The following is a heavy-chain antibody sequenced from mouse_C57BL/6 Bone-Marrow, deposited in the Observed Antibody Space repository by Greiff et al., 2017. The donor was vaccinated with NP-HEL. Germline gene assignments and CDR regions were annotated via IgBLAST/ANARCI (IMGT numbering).Heavy chain of an antibody. J-gene: IGHJ1*03. CDR2: FYPGSGSI. V-gene: IGHV1-62-2*01. D-gene: IGHD1-1*01. CDR1: GYTFTEYT. CDR3: ARHEGGYYGSSPFYFDV. Sequence: VQLQQSGAELVKPGASVKLSCKASGYTFTEYTIHWVKQRPGQGLEWIGWFYPGSGSIKYNEKFKDKATLTADKSSSTVYMELSRLTSEDSAVYFCARHEGGYYGSSPFYFDVWGTGTTVTVSS.